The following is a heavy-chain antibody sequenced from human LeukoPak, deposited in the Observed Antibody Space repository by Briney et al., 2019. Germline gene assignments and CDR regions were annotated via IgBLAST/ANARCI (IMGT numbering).Heavy chain of an antibody. V-gene: IGHV1-69*05. CDR1: GGTFSSYA. Sequence: SVKVSCRASGGTFSSYAISWVRQAPGQGLEWMGGIIPIFGTANYAQKFQGRVTITTDESTSTAYMELSSLRSEDTAVYYCARDEVTTGLLLYYWGQGTLVTVSS. D-gene: IGHD2-21*02. CDR2: IIPIFGTA. CDR3: ARDEVTTGLLLYY. J-gene: IGHJ4*02.